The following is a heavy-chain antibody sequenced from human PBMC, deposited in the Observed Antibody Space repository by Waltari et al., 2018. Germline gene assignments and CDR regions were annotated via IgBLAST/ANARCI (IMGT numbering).Heavy chain of an antibody. CDR2: FDPEDGET. CDR1: GYTLTELS. CDR3: ATSYYYDSSGFLLRGMDV. D-gene: IGHD3-22*01. Sequence: QVQLVQSGAEVKKPGASVKVSCKVSGYTLTELSMHWVRQAPGKGLEWMGGFDPEDGETIYAQKFQGRVTMTEDTSTDTAYMELSSLRSEDTAVYYCATSYYYDSSGFLLRGMDVWGQGTTVTVSS. J-gene: IGHJ6*02. V-gene: IGHV1-24*01.